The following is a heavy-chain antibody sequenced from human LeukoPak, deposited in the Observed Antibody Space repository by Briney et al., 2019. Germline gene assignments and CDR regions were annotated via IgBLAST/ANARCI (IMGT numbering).Heavy chain of an antibody. CDR2: MNPNSGNT. V-gene: IGHV1-8*03. CDR3: ARDPEAGAAFDI. Sequence: GASVKVSCKASGYTFTSYDINWVRQATGQGLEWMGWMNPNSGNTGYAQKFQGRVTITRNTSISTAYMELSSLRSEDTAVYYCARDPEAGAAFDIWGQGTMVTVSS. D-gene: IGHD1-26*01. J-gene: IGHJ3*02. CDR1: GYTFTSYD.